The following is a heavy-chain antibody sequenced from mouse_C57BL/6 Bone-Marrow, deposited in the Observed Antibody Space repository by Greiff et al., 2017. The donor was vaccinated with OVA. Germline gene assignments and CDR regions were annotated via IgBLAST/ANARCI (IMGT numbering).Heavy chain of an antibody. V-gene: IGHV3-6*01. CDR2: ISYDGSN. Sequence: EVQLQESGPGLVKPSQSLSLTCSVTGYSITSGYYWNWIRQFPGNKLEWMGYISYDGSNNYNPSLKNRISITRDTSKNQFFLKLNSVTTEDTATYYCARDDPYYFDYWGQGTTLTVSS. CDR1: GYSITSGYY. J-gene: IGHJ2*01. CDR3: ARDDPYYFDY.